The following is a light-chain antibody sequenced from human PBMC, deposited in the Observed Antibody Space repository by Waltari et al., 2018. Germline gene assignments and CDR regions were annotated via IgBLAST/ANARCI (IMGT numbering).Light chain of an antibody. CDR2: DVY. Sequence: QSALTQPASVSGSPGQSITISCTGTSSDVGGYDFVSCYHQYPGKAPKLVIYDVYYRPSGVSHRFSASKSGNTASLTISGLQTEDEADYYCSSYTSISTSVVFGGGTKLTVL. J-gene: IGLJ2*01. CDR1: SSDVGGYDF. CDR3: SSYTSISTSVV. V-gene: IGLV2-14*03.